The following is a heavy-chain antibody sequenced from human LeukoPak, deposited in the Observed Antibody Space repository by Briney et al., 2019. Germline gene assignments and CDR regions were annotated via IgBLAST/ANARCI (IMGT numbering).Heavy chain of an antibody. J-gene: IGHJ3*02. D-gene: IGHD3-22*01. CDR3: ARDLPRYYYDSSGYYYVTDAFDI. Sequence: GASVEVSCKASGYTFTSYAMNWVRQAPGQGLEWMGWINTNTGNPTYAQGFTGRFVFSLDTSVSTAYLQISSLKAEDTAVYYCARDLPRYYYDSSGYYYVTDAFDIWGQGTMVTVSS. CDR2: INTNTGNP. CDR1: GYTFTSYA. V-gene: IGHV7-4-1*02.